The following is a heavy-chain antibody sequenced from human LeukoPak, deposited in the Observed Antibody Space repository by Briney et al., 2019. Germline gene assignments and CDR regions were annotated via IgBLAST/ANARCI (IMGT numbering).Heavy chain of an antibody. CDR2: IYYSGST. CDR1: GGSISSYY. CDR3: ARRATILSPIDY. Sequence: SETLSLTCTVSGGSISSYYWSWIRQPPGKGLEWIGYIYYSGSTNYNPSLKSRVTISVDTSKGQFSLKLGSVTAADTAVYYCARRATILSPIDYWGQGTLVTVSS. J-gene: IGHJ4*02. V-gene: IGHV4-59*01. D-gene: IGHD5-24*01.